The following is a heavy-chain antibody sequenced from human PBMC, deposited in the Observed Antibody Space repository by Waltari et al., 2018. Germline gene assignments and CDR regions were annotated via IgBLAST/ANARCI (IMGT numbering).Heavy chain of an antibody. D-gene: IGHD3-22*01. J-gene: IGHJ4*02. V-gene: IGHV3-23*03. CDR1: GLRFSNYD. CDR3: AKEGSGYYGGSFDY. Sequence: EVQMLESGGGLVQPGGSLRLSCAAAGLRFSNYDRNWVRQSPGKGLEWISVIYKDGSTYYVDSVRGRFTISRDNSKNTLYLQMNSLGAEDTAMYFCAKEGSGYYGGSFDYWGQGTMVTVSS. CDR2: IYKDGST.